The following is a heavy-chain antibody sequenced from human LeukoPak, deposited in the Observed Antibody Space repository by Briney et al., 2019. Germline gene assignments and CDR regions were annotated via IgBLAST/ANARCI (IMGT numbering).Heavy chain of an antibody. J-gene: IGHJ5*02. Sequence: PGGSLRLSCAASGFTFSSYGMHWVRQAPGKGLEWAAFIRYDGSNKYYADSVKGRFTISRDNSKNTLYLQMNSLRAEDTAVYYCAKIGVGANWSDPWGQGTLVTVSS. V-gene: IGHV3-30*02. CDR3: AKIGVGANWSDP. CDR2: IRYDGSNK. CDR1: GFTFSSYG. D-gene: IGHD1-26*01.